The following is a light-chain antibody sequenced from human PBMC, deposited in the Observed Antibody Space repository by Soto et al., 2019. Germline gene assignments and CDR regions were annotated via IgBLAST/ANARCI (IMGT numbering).Light chain of an antibody. J-gene: IGKJ4*01. CDR1: QDINNY. CDR3: QQVHTYPLT. CDR2: DAS. Sequence: DIQMTQSPSSLSASVGDRVTISCQASQDINNYLNWYQQKPGKAPKLLIYDASKLETGVPSRFSGSGSGTEFTLTINSLQPGDFATYYCQQVHTYPLTFGGGTKVDIK. V-gene: IGKV1-33*01.